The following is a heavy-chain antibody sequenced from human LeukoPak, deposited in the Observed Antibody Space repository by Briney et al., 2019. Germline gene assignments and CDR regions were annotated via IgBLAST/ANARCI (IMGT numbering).Heavy chain of an antibody. CDR1: GYTFTGYY. CDR2: INPNSGNT. V-gene: IGHV1-8*02. D-gene: IGHD6-19*01. J-gene: IGHJ6*03. Sequence: ASVKVSCKASGYTFTGYYMHWVRQAPGQGLEWMGWINPNSGNTGYAQKFQGRVTMTRNTSISTAYMELSSLRSEDTAVYYCARGSNSSGWLYYYYYYYMDVWGKGTTVTVSS. CDR3: ARGSNSSGWLYYYYYYYMDV.